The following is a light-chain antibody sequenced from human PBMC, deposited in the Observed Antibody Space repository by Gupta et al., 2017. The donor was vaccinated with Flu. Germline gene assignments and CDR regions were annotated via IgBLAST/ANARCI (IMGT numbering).Light chain of an antibody. Sequence: QSVLTQPPSLSAAPGQKVTIPCSGTSSNIGNNYVSWYQQIQGTAPKLLIYDNDKRPSGIPDRFSGSKSGTSATLGITGLQTGDEADYYCGAWDTSLSAWVFGGGSKLTVL. J-gene: IGLJ3*02. CDR2: DND. V-gene: IGLV1-51*01. CDR1: SSNIGNNY. CDR3: GAWDTSLSAWV.